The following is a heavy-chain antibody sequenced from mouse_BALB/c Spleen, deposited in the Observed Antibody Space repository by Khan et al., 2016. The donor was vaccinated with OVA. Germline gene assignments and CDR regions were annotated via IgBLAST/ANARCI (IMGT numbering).Heavy chain of an antibody. J-gene: IGHJ2*01. V-gene: IGHV1-18*01. CDR3: ARTGYGSLGY. D-gene: IGHD1-1*01. Sequence: EVQLQQSGPELVKPGASVKIPCKASGYTFTDYNMDWVKQSHGKSLEWIGDINPNNGGTIYNQKFKGKATLTVDQSSSTAYMELRSLTSEDTAVYYCARTGYGSLGYWGQGTTLTVSS. CDR2: INPNNGGT. CDR1: GYTFTDYN.